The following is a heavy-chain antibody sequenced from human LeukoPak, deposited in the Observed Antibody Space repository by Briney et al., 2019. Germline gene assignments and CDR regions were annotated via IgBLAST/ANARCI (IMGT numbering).Heavy chain of an antibody. Sequence: SETLSLTCAVYGGSFSGYYWSWIRQPPGKGLEWIGEINDSGSANYNPSLKSRVTISADTSKNQLSLKLSSVTAADTAVYYCARYSSAWPYWYFDLWGRGTLVTVSS. CDR3: ARYSSAWPYWYFDL. V-gene: IGHV4-34*01. D-gene: IGHD6-25*01. CDR1: GGSFSGYY. CDR2: INDSGSA. J-gene: IGHJ2*01.